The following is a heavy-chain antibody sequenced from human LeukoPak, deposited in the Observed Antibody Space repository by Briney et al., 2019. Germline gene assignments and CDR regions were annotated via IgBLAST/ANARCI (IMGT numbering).Heavy chain of an antibody. CDR1: GFTFSSYS. J-gene: IGHJ6*03. Sequence: GGSLRLSCAASGFTFSSYSMNWVRQAPGKGLEWVSSISSSSSYIYYADSVKGRFTISRDNAKNSLYLQMNSLRAEDTAVYYCAREAASYSSSHYYLYMDVWGKGTTVTVSS. CDR3: AREAASYSSSHYYLYMDV. D-gene: IGHD6-6*01. CDR2: ISSSSSYI. V-gene: IGHV3-21*01.